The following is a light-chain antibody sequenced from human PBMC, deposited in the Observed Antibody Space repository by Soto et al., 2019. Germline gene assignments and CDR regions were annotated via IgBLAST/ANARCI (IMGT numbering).Light chain of an antibody. Sequence: QSALTQPPSASGSPGQSVTISCTGTSSDVGGYKYVSWYQQYPGKAPKVMIYEVSKRPSGVPDRFSGSKSGNTASLTVSGLQAEDEADYYCSSYAGSNNLVFGGGTKLTVL. CDR3: SSYAGSNNLV. V-gene: IGLV2-8*01. J-gene: IGLJ2*01. CDR1: SSDVGGYKY. CDR2: EVS.